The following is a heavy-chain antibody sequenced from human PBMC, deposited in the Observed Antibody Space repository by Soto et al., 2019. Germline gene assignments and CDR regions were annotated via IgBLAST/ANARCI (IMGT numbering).Heavy chain of an antibody. D-gene: IGHD6-13*01. CDR1: GDSVSSNSAA. J-gene: IGHJ5*02. CDR3: ARRIAAGRGDWLDP. V-gene: IGHV6-1*01. Sequence: PSQTLSLTCVISGDSVSSNSAAWNWIRQSPSRGLEWLGRTYYRSKWYNDYAVSVRSRITINPDTSKNQFSLQLNSVTPEDTAVYYCARRIAAGRGDWLDPWGQGTLVTVSS. CDR2: TYYRSKWYN.